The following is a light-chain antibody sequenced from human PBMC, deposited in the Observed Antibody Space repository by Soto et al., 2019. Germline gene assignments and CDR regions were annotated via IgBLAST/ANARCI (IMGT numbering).Light chain of an antibody. CDR3: QSYDSGLSGSV. Sequence: QSVLTQPPSVSGAPGQRVTISCTGGSSNFGADYDVHWYQQFPGTAPRLLIYGNNNRPSGVPERFSGSRSGTSASLDITGLQAEDEDDYYCQSYDSGLSGSVFGTGTKLTVL. CDR1: SSNFGADYD. J-gene: IGLJ1*01. V-gene: IGLV1-40*01. CDR2: GNN.